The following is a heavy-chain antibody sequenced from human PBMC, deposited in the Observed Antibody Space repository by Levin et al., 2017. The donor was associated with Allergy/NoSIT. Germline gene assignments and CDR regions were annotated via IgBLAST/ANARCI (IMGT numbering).Heavy chain of an antibody. CDR1: GGSTSSNNW. CDR2: IYHNGGT. V-gene: IGHV4-4*02. CDR3: AREAGVGTFNGVDY. J-gene: IGHJ4*02. Sequence: SETLSLTCAVSGGSTSSNNWWSWVRQPPGKGLEWIGEIYHNGGTNYNPSLKSRITMSVDNSKNQVSLRLSSVTAADSAMYYCAREAGVGTFNGVDYWGQGALVTVSS. D-gene: IGHD3-3*01.